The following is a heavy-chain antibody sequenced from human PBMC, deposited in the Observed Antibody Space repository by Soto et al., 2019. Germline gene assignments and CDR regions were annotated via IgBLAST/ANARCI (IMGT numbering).Heavy chain of an antibody. J-gene: IGHJ4*02. CDR2: INTDGSIT. CDR3: TRDSGGRDAY. V-gene: IGHV3-74*01. D-gene: IGHD2-15*01. Sequence: LRLSCAASGFTFSSYWMHWVRQVPGKGLVWVSRINTDGSITSHADSVKGRFTISRDNAKNTLYLQMNSLRADDTAVYYCTRDSGGRDAYSGQGALVTVSS. CDR1: GFTFSSYW.